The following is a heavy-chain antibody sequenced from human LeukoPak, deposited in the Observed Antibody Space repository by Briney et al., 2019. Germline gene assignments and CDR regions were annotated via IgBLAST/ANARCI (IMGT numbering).Heavy chain of an antibody. J-gene: IGHJ5*02. D-gene: IGHD3-10*01. CDR1: GYTFTGYS. CDR3: ARPNYYGSGSYNCFDP. V-gene: IGHV1-2*02. CDR2: INPNSGGT. Sequence: ASVKVSCKASGYTFTGYSMHWVRQAPGQGLEWVGWINPNSGGTNYAQKFQGRVTMTRDTSISTAYMELSRLRSDDTAVYYCARPNYYGSGSYNCFDPWGQGTLVTVSS.